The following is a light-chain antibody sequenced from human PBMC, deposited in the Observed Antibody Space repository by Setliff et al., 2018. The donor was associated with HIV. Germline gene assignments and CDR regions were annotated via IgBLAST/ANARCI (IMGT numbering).Light chain of an antibody. CDR2: EVS. V-gene: IGLV2-14*01. J-gene: IGLJ1*01. CDR1: SSDVGGYNY. CDR3: SSYTSSSPLYV. Sequence: PASVSGSPGQSITISCTGTSSDVGGYNYVSWYQQHPGKAPKLMIYEVSNRPSGVSDRFSGSKSGNTASLTISGLQTEDEADYFCSSYTSSSPLYVFGTGTKVTV.